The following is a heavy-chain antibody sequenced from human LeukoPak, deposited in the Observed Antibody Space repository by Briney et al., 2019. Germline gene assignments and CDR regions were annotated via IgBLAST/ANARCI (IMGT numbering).Heavy chain of an antibody. D-gene: IGHD4-17*01. V-gene: IGHV1-69*05. CDR3: ARDLWASPDYGDYSDY. CDR1: GGTLSSYA. J-gene: IGHJ4*02. Sequence: SVKVSCKASGGTLSSYAISWVRQAPGQGLEWMGGIIPIFDTANYEQKFQGRVTIATDESTSTAYMELSSLRSEDTAVYYCARDLWASPDYGDYSDYWGQGTLVTVSS. CDR2: IIPIFDTA.